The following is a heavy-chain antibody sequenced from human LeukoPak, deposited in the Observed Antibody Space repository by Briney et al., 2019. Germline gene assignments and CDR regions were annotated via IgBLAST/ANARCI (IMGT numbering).Heavy chain of an antibody. J-gene: IGHJ4*02. CDR2: ISGDGDNI. D-gene: IGHD3-22*01. V-gene: IGHV3-43*02. CDR1: GFNFDDYA. Sequence: GGSLRLSCAASGFNFDDYAMHWVRQAAGKGLEWASLISGDGDNIYYADSVKGRFTISRYNSENSLYLQMNSLGTEDTAIYYCAKDYDRTGYYFDYWGQGTLVTVSS. CDR3: AKDYDRTGYYFDY.